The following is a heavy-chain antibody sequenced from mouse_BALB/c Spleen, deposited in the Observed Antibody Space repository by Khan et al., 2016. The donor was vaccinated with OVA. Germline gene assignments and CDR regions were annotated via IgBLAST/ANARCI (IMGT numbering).Heavy chain of an antibody. CDR2: IWGVGTT. Sequence: QVQLKESGPGLVAPSQSLSLTCTVSGFSLTGYGVTWVRQPLGKGLEWLGMIWGVGTTDYKSALKSRLSINKDNSKSQVFLKRNSLQTEDTDMYYCARADYGNYSEAIDYWGQGTSVTVSS. CDR1: GFSLTGYG. CDR3: ARADYGNYSEAIDY. V-gene: IGHV2-6-7*01. D-gene: IGHD2-1*01. J-gene: IGHJ4*01.